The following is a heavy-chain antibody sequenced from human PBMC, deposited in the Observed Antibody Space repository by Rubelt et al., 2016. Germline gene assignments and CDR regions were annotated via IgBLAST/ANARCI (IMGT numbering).Heavy chain of an antibody. D-gene: IGHD2-15*01. Sequence: QVQLVESGGGVVQPGRSLRLSCAASGFTFSSYGMHWVRQAPGKGLEWVAVIWYDGSNKYYADSVEGRFTISRDNAKNSLDLQMNGLSAEDTAVYYCARVLDVVVPEGAYFFDSWGQGTLVTVSS. J-gene: IGHJ4*02. V-gene: IGHV3-33*01. CDR2: IWYDGSNK. CDR1: GFTFSSYG. CDR3: ARVLDVVVPEGAYFFDS.